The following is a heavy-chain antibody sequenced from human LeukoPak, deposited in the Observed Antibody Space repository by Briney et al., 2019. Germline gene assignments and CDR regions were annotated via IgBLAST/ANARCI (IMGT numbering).Heavy chain of an antibody. Sequence: PGGSLRLSCAASGFTFSSYWLHWVRQAPGKGLMWVSRINSDGSITNYPDSVKGRFTISRDNAKNTLYLQMNSLRAEDTAVYYCARVRATFSPHFDNWGQGTLVTVSS. CDR1: GFTFSSYW. J-gene: IGHJ4*02. CDR3: ARVRATFSPHFDN. CDR2: INSDGSIT. V-gene: IGHV3-74*01. D-gene: IGHD5-12*01.